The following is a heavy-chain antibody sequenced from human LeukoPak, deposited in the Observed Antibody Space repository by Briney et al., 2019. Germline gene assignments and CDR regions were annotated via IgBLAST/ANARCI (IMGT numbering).Heavy chain of an antibody. Sequence: GGSLRLPCTASGFTFSSYTMTWVRQAPGKGLKWVSTITTGDGNTYYADSVKGRFTVSRDDSKNTLYLQMNSLRAEDTAVYYCAKDGGLWVSAHWGDSWGRGTLVTVSS. CDR1: GFTFSSYT. V-gene: IGHV3-23*01. CDR3: AKDGGLWVSAHWGDS. J-gene: IGHJ4*02. D-gene: IGHD7-27*01. CDR2: ITTGDGNT.